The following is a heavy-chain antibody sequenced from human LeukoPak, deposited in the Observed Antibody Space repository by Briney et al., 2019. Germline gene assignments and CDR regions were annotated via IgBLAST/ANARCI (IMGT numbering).Heavy chain of an antibody. CDR1: GGTFSSYS. CDR3: ARDVDSSMVTNWFDS. D-gene: IGHD5-18*01. V-gene: IGHV1-69*13. Sequence: GASVKVSCKASGGTFSSYSFSWVRQAPGQGLEWLGGIIVIFGTPNYPQKFHGRVTITAVESTSTVYMELSSLRSEDTAMYYCARDVDSSMVTNWFDSWGQGTLVTVSS. CDR2: IIVIFGTP. J-gene: IGHJ5*01.